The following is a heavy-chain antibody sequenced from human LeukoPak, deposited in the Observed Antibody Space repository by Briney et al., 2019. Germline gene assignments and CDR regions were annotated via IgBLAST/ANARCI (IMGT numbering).Heavy chain of an antibody. Sequence: PSETLSLTCTVSGASISTGPYYWGWIRQPPGKGLEWIGNIYFGGGTYYSPSLKSRVTISVDTSKNQFSLKLTSVTAADTAVYYCARLLGSSWLDYWGQGTLVTVSS. J-gene: IGHJ4*02. CDR3: ARLLGSSWLDY. CDR2: IYFGGGT. D-gene: IGHD6-13*01. V-gene: IGHV4-39*01. CDR1: GASISTGPYY.